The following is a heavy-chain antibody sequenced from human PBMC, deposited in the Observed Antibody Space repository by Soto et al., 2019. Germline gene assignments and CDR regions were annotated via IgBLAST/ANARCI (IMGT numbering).Heavy chain of an antibody. J-gene: IGHJ4*02. CDR1: GYTLTGHY. CDR2: INPNSGGT. V-gene: IGHV1-2*02. CDR3: ARDDGTTSGVDS. Sequence: QVQLVQSGAEVKHPGASMKVSCKASGYTLTGHYMHWVRQAPGQGLEWLGWINPNSGGTNYAQNFQGRVTMTRDTSISTAYMEMSRLTSVETAVYFCARDDGTTSGVDSWGQGTLVIVSS. D-gene: IGHD1-7*01.